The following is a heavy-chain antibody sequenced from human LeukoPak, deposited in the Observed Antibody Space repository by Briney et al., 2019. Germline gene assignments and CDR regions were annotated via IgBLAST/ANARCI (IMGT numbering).Heavy chain of an antibody. J-gene: IGHJ4*02. V-gene: IGHV3-7*01. Sequence: GGSLRLSCAASGFSFSTYWMSWVRQTPEKGLEFVANIDQGGSVRNYMDSLKGRCTISRDNAKKSLYLEISSLRADDTAVYYCARDPESSSFDLWGRGALVTVSS. CDR3: ARDPESSSFDL. CDR2: IDQGGSVR. CDR1: GFSFSTYW. D-gene: IGHD6-13*01.